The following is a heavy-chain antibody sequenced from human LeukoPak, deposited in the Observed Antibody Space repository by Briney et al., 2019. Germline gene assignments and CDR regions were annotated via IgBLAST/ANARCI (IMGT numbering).Heavy chain of an antibody. D-gene: IGHD2-8*01. Sequence: GGSLRLSCAVSGFTFSSYAMNWGRQAPGEGLGWVSGISGSGAGTYYADSVKGRFTISRDNSRNTLYLQMNSLRAENTAVYYCANMVREFYTISYYFDYWGQGTLVTVSS. CDR2: ISGSGAGT. CDR3: ANMVREFYTISYYFDY. J-gene: IGHJ4*02. V-gene: IGHV3-23*01. CDR1: GFTFSSYA.